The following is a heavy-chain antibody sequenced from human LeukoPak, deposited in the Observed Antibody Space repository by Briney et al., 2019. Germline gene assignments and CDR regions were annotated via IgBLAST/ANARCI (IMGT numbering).Heavy chain of an antibody. CDR2: ISYDGSNK. J-gene: IGHJ4*02. Sequence: GGSLRLSCAASGFTFSSYGMHWVRQAPGKGLEWMAVISYDGSNKYYADSVKGRFTISRDNSKNTLYLQMNSLRAEDTAVYYCAKEKTYYYDSSGYYLGYWGQGTLVTVSS. V-gene: IGHV3-30*18. CDR3: AKEKTYYYDSSGYYLGY. D-gene: IGHD3-22*01. CDR1: GFTFSSYG.